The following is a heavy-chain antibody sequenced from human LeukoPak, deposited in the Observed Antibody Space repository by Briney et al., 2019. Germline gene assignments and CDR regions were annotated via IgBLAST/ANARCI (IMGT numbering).Heavy chain of an antibody. J-gene: IGHJ5*02. Sequence: ASVKVSCKASGGTFSSYAISWVRQAPGQGLEWMGRIIPIFGIANYAQKFQGRVTITADKSTSTAYMELSSLRSGDTAVYYCARGTPPSRTGDGSWFDPWGQGTLVTVSS. CDR1: GGTFSSYA. V-gene: IGHV1-69*04. CDR2: IIPIFGIA. D-gene: IGHD7-27*01. CDR3: ARGTPPSRTGDGSWFDP.